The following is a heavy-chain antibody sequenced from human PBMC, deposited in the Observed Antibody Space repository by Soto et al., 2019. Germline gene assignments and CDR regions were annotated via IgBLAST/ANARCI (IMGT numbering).Heavy chain of an antibody. D-gene: IGHD3-16*01. Sequence: GGSLRLSCAASGFTLSTYWMSWVRQAPGKGLEWVANINQDGSEKYYVDSVKGRFTISRDNAKNSLYLQMNSLRAGDTAVYYCARRYDYIWGSYPAVHLDYWGQGTLVTVSS. CDR3: ARRYDYIWGSYPAVHLDY. CDR2: INQDGSEK. J-gene: IGHJ4*02. CDR1: GFTLSTYW. V-gene: IGHV3-7*01.